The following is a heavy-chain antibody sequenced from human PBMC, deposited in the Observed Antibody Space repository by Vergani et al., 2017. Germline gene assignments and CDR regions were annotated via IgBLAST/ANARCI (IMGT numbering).Heavy chain of an antibody. CDR3: ARDKGYSAYDSRTLDY. J-gene: IGHJ4*02. Sequence: EVQLLQSGGGLVQPGGSLRLSCAASGFTFSSYAMSWVRQAPGKGLEWVSAMSATGGGSYYVDSVRGRFTISRDNSKNTLYLQMNSLRAEDTAVYYCARDKGYSAYDSRTLDYWGQGALVTVSS. D-gene: IGHD5-12*01. CDR2: MSATGGGS. CDR1: GFTFSSYA. V-gene: IGHV3-23*01.